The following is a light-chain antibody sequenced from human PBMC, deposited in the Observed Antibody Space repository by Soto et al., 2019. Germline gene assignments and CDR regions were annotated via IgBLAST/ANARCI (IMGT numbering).Light chain of an antibody. J-gene: IGKJ2*01. CDR3: QQYPGYT. CDR2: GAS. CDR1: QSVSSSY. V-gene: IGKV3-20*01. Sequence: EIVLTQSPGTLSLSPGERATLSCRASQSVSSSYLAWYQQKPGQAPRLLIYGASGRATGIPDRFSGSGSGTDFTLTISRLEPEDVAVYYCQQYPGYTFRQGTKLEIK.